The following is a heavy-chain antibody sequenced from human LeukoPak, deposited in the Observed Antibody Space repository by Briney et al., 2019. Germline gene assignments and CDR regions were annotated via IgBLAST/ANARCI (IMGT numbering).Heavy chain of an antibody. J-gene: IGHJ3*01. Sequence: GGSLRLSCAASGFTVSSNHMSWVRQAPGKGLKWVSIIYSGGTTYYADSVKGRFTISRDNSKNTLYLQMNTLRAEDTAVYYCARDADYGGSPDAFDVWGRGTIVTASS. CDR2: IYSGGTT. V-gene: IGHV3-53*01. CDR1: GFTVSSNH. CDR3: ARDADYGGSPDAFDV. D-gene: IGHD4-23*01.